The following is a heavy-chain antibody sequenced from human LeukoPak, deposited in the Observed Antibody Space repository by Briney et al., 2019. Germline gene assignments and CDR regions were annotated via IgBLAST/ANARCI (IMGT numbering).Heavy chain of an antibody. J-gene: IGHJ4*02. CDR1: GSIFRTYS. CDR3: ARDGVDVVVGAAY. D-gene: IGHD2-15*01. V-gene: IGHV3-21*01. Sequence: PGGSLRLSCAALGSIFRTYSMLWVRQAPGKGLEWVSSISSSSSYIYYADSVKGRFTISRDNAKNSLYLQMNSLRAEDTDVYYLARDGVDVVVGAAYWGQGTLVTVSS. CDR2: ISSSSSYI.